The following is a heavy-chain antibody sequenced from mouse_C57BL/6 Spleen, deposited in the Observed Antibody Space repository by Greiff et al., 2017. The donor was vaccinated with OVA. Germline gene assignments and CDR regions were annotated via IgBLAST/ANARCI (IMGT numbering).Heavy chain of an antibody. V-gene: IGHV1-39*01. CDR3: ARRGVVATGWYFDY. CDR2: INPNYGTT. CDR1: GYSFTDYN. Sequence: EVKLMESGPELVKPGASVKISCKASGYSFTDYNMNWVKQSNGKSLEWIGVINPNYGTTSYNQKFKGKATLNVDQSSSTAYMQLNSLTSEDSAVYYCARRGVVATGWYFDYWGQGTTLTVSS. J-gene: IGHJ2*01. D-gene: IGHD1-1*01.